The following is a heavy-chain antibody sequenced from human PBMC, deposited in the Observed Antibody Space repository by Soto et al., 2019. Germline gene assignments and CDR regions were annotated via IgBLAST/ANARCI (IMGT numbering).Heavy chain of an antibody. J-gene: IGHJ5*02. Sequence: QVQLQESGPGLVKPSETLSLTCTVSGGSISSYYWSWIRQPPGKALEWIGYIYYSGSTNYNPSLKSRVTISVDTSKNQFSLKLSSVTAADTAVYYCARIPWRHCSGGSCYLGGWFDPWGQGTLVTVSS. V-gene: IGHV4-59*01. D-gene: IGHD2-15*01. CDR2: IYYSGST. CDR3: ARIPWRHCSGGSCYLGGWFDP. CDR1: GGSISSYY.